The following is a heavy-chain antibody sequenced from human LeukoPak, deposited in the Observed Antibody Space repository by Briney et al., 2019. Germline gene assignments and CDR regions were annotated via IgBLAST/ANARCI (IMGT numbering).Heavy chain of an antibody. CDR1: GFTFSDYY. CDR3: ARDAVSLAAAGTSDY. Sequence: KPGGSLRLSCAASGFTFSDYYMSWIRQAPGKGLEWVSYISSSSSYANYADSVKGRFTISRDNAKKSLYLQMNSLRAEDTAVYYCARDAVSLAAAGTSDYWGQGSLVTVSS. D-gene: IGHD6-13*01. V-gene: IGHV3-11*05. J-gene: IGHJ4*02. CDR2: ISSSSSYA.